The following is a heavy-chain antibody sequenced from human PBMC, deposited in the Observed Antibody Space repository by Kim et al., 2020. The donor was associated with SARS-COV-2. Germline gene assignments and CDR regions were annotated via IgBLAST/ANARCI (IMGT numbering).Heavy chain of an antibody. CDR1: GGSISSYY. CDR3: ARDMSITMVRGLGYWFDP. CDR2: IYYSGST. Sequence: SETLSLTCTVSGGSISSYYWSWIRQPPGKGLEWIGYIYYSGSTNYNPSLKSRVTISVDTSKNQFSLKLSSVTAADTAVYYCARDMSITMVRGLGYWFDPWGQGTLVTVSS. D-gene: IGHD3-10*01. J-gene: IGHJ5*02. V-gene: IGHV4-59*01.